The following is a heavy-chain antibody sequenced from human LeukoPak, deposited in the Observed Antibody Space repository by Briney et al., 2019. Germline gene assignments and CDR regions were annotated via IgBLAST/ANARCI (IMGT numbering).Heavy chain of an antibody. J-gene: IGHJ4*02. CDR3: ARIRRTMGYCSGGSCANFDT. CDR1: GGSISSSSYY. D-gene: IGHD2-15*01. CDR2: IYYSGRT. Sequence: SETLSLTCIVSGGSISSSSYYWGWIRQPPGKGLEWIGRIYYSGRTYYNPSLKSRVTISVDTSKNQFSLKLSSVTAADTAVYYCARIRRTMGYCSGGSCANFDTRGQGTLVTVSS. V-gene: IGHV4-39*01.